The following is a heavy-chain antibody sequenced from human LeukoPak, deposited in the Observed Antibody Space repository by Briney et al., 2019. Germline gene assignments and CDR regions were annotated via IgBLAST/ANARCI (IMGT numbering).Heavy chain of an antibody. CDR3: ARQGDGYINNYFDP. CDR2: IYPADPDT. J-gene: IGHJ5*02. Sequence: GESLKISCKGSGYSLTNYWIGWVRQMPGKDLEWMGIIYPADPDTRYSPSFQGQVTISVDKSISTAYPQWSSLKASDTAMYYCARQGDGYINNYFDPWGQGTLVTVSS. CDR1: GYSLTNYW. D-gene: IGHD5-24*01. V-gene: IGHV5-51*01.